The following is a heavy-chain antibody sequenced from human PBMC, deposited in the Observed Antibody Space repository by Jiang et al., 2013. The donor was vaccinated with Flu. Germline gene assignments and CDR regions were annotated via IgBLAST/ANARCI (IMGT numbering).Heavy chain of an antibody. CDR2: ATGRSGVT. D-gene: IGHD6-19*01. J-gene: IGHJ5*01. CDR1: GFTFSNYA. Sequence: EVQLLESGGGLVQPGGSLRLSCTASGFTFSNYAMTWVRQAPGKGLEWVSVATGRSGVTYYVDSVEGRFTISRDNSMNTLYLQMNSLRVEDTAVYFCARSNSKLVAGTWGDYFDPWGQGTLVIVSS. V-gene: IGHV3-23*01. CDR3: ARSNSKLVAGTWGDYFDP.